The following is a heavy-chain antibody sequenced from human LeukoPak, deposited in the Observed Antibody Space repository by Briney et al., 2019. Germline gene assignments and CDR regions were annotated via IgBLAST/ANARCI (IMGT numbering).Heavy chain of an antibody. J-gene: IGHJ4*02. V-gene: IGHV1-46*01. CDR1: GYTFTSYY. CDR2: INPSGGST. D-gene: IGHD3-10*01. CDR3: ARAQAQAYGSGSYYIPVISGSDY. Sequence: ASVKVSCKASGYTFTSYYMHWVRQAPGQGLEWMGIINPSGGSTSYAQKFQGRVTMTRDMSTSTVYMELSSLRSEDTAVYYCARAQAQAYGSGSYYIPVISGSDYWGQGTLVTVSS.